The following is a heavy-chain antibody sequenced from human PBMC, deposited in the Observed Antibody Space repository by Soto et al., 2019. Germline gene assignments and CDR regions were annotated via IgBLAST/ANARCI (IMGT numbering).Heavy chain of an antibody. V-gene: IGHV4-59*01. CDR1: GGSISSYY. CDR2: IYYSRSS. J-gene: IGHJ4*02. Sequence: SSETLSLTCTVSGGSISSYYWSCLRQPPGKGLEWIGYIYYSRSSNYNPSLKRRVTISVDTSKNQFSLKLSSVTAADTAVYYCARARMGQWLVAYWGQGTMVTVSS. CDR3: ARARMGQWLVAY. D-gene: IGHD6-19*01.